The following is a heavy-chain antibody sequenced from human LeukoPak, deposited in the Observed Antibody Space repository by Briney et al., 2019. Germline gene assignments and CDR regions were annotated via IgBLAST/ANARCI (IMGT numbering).Heavy chain of an antibody. J-gene: IGHJ4*02. CDR1: GFTFSSYA. D-gene: IGHD2-2*01. CDR2: ISYDGSNK. V-gene: IGHV3-30-3*01. CDR3: ARDIRVVPAATFDY. Sequence: PGGSLRLSCAASGFTFSSYAMHWVRQAPGKGLEWVAVISYDGSNKYYADSVKGRFTISRDNSKNTLYLQMNSLRAEDTAVYYCARDIRVVPAATFDYWGQGTLVTVSS.